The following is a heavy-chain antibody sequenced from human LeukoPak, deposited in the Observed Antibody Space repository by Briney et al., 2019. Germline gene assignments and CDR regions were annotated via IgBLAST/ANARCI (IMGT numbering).Heavy chain of an antibody. Sequence: GASVKVSCKASGYTFTSYDINWVRQATGQGLEWMGWMNLNSGDTGYAQKFQGRVTMTRNTSISTAYMELSSLRSEDTAVYYCARGYDPLTPNSGYDFNYWGQGTLVTVSS. CDR1: GYTFTSYD. J-gene: IGHJ4*02. V-gene: IGHV1-8*01. CDR3: ARGYDPLTPNSGYDFNY. D-gene: IGHD5-12*01. CDR2: MNLNSGDT.